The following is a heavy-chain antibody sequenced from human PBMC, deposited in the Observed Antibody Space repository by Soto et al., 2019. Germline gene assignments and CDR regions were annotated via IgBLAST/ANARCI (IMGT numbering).Heavy chain of an antibody. CDR2: IYPGDSDT. J-gene: IGHJ4*02. D-gene: IGHD3-3*01. CDR1: GYIFTRYW. Sequence: PGESLKISCKASGYIFTRYWIGWVRQMPGKGLEWMGIIYPGDSDTRYSPPFQGQVTISVDKSISTACLQWSSLKASDTAMYYCAGPSDFWSAYYPSYFDSWGQGTLVTVSS. CDR3: AGPSDFWSAYYPSYFDS. V-gene: IGHV5-51*01.